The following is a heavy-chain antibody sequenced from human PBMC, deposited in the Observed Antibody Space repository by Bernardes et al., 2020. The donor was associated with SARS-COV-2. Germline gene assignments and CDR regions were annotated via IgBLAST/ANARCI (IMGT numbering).Heavy chain of an antibody. CDR3: AIFGPGTYDGY. J-gene: IGHJ4*02. V-gene: IGHV3-11*01. CDR2: IRTTRSSR. D-gene: IGHD3-10*01. CDR1: GFSLSDYSY. Sequence: GGSLRLSCAASGFSLSDYSYVSWMRQAPGRGLEWVSYIRTTRSSRYYADSLWGRFTVSRDDAKNSVYLEMNSLRVEDTAVYYCAIFGPGTYDGYWGPGTLVTVSS.